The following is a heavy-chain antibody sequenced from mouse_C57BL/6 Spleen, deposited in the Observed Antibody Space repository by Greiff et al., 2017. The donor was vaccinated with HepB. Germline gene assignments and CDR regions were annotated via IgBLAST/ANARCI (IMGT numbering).Heavy chain of an antibody. CDR1: GFSLTSYG. J-gene: IGHJ3*01. V-gene: IGHV2-2*01. CDR3: ARNYYDYSFAY. CDR2: LWSGGST. D-gene: IGHD2-4*01. Sequence: QVQLQQSGPGLVQPSQSLSITCTVSGFSLTSYGVHWVRQSPGKGLEWLGVLWSGGSTDYNAAFISRLSISKDNSKSQVFFKMNSLQADDTAIYYCARNYYDYSFAYWGQGTLVTVSA.